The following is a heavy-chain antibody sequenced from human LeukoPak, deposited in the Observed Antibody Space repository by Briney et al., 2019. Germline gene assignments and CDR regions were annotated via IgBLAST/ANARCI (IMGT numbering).Heavy chain of an antibody. J-gene: IGHJ4*02. CDR1: GDSIGRSTYY. V-gene: IGHV4-39*02. CDR3: ARSSGTGTFSY. Sequence: KPSETLSLTCTVSGDSIGRSTYYWAWIRQPPGKGLEWIGSVYYGRSPYYNPSLESRATISVDTSKNHFPLKMSSVTAADTAVYYCARSSGTGTFSYWGQGTLVTVSS. D-gene: IGHD6-25*01. CDR2: VYYGRSP.